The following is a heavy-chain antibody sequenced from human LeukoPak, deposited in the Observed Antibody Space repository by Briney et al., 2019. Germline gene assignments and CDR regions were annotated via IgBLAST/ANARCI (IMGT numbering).Heavy chain of an antibody. CDR3: ARGVVVAATSGYYYYYGMDV. J-gene: IGHJ6*04. CDR1: GGSFSGYY. D-gene: IGHD2-15*01. Sequence: TSETLSLTCAVYGGSFSGYYWSWIRQPPGKGLEWIGEINHSGSTNYNPSLKSRVTISVDTSKNQFSLKLSSVTAADMAVYYCARGVVVAATSGYYYYYGMDVWGKGTTVTVSS. V-gene: IGHV4-34*01. CDR2: INHSGST.